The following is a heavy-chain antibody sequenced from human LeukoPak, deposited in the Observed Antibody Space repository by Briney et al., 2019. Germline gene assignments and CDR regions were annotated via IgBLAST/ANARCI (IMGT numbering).Heavy chain of an antibody. CDR3: AREREGFHLRSLDY. CDR2: IYYSGST. CDR1: GGSISSSSYY. V-gene: IGHV4-39*07. J-gene: IGHJ4*02. Sequence: SETLSLTCTVSGGSISSSSYYWGWIRQPPGKGLEWIGSIYYSGSTYYNPSLKSRVTISVDTSKNQFSLKLSSVTAADTAVYYCAREREGFHLRSLDYWGQGTLVTVSS. D-gene: IGHD4-17*01.